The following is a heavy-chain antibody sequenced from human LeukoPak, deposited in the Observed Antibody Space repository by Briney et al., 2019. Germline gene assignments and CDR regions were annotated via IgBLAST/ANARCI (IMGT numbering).Heavy chain of an antibody. CDR2: INPNSGGT. CDR1: GYTFTGYY. J-gene: IGHJ4*02. Sequence: EASVKVSCKASGYTFTGYYMHWVRQAPGQGLEWMGWINPNSGGTNYAQKFQGRVTMTRDTSISTAYMELSRLRSDDTAVYYCVRNTMVRGVIIISGDYWGQGTLVTVSS. D-gene: IGHD3-10*01. V-gene: IGHV1-2*02. CDR3: VRNTMVRGVIIISGDY.